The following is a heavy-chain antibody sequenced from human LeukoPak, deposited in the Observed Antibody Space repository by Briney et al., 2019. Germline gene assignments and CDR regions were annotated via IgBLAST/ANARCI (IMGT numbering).Heavy chain of an antibody. Sequence: GGSLRLSCAASGFTVSSNYMTWVRQAPGKGLEWVSVIYSGGSTYYADSVKGRFTISRDNSKNTLYLQMNSVKAEDTAVYYCARGGRASSGYDDWGQGTLVTVSS. D-gene: IGHD3-22*01. CDR1: GFTVSSNY. J-gene: IGHJ4*02. V-gene: IGHV3-66*01. CDR3: ARGGRASSGYDD. CDR2: IYSGGST.